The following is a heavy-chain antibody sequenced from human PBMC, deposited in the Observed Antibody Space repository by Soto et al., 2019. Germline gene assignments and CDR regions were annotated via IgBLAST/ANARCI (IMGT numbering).Heavy chain of an antibody. J-gene: IGHJ5*02. CDR3: ARNYSGASGCFVR. CDR1: GFTISGHW. D-gene: IGHD1-26*01. Sequence: EMQLVESGGGLVQPGGSLRLSCAASGFTISGHWRHWVRQVPGKGLVWVSRINSDGSSTSYADSVKGRFIISRDNAKNTLYVQMNSLNSEDAAVYCRARNYSGASGCFVRWGQGTLVTFAS. V-gene: IGHV3-74*01. CDR2: INSDGSST.